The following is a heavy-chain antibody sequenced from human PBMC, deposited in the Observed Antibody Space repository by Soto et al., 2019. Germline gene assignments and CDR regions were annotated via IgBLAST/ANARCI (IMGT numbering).Heavy chain of an antibody. J-gene: IGHJ3*02. Sequence: QVQLVESGGGVVQPGRSLRLSCAASGFTFSSYAMHWVRQAPGKGLEWVAVISYDGSNKYYADSVKGRFTISRDNSKNTLYLQMSSLRAEDTAVYYCARERPLCDAFDIWGQGTMVTVSS. CDR1: GFTFSSYA. D-gene: IGHD6-25*01. CDR2: ISYDGSNK. CDR3: ARERPLCDAFDI. V-gene: IGHV3-30-3*01.